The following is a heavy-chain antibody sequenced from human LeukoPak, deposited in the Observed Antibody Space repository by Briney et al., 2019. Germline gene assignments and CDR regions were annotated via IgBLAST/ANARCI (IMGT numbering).Heavy chain of an antibody. CDR2: INPSGGST. J-gene: IGHJ4*02. D-gene: IGHD2-15*01. CDR3: ARDASGGGSSGPTGY. V-gene: IGHV1-46*03. Sequence: ASVKVSCKASGYTFTSYYMHWVRQAPGQGLEWMGIINPSGGSTSYAQKFQGRVTMTRDTSTNTVYMELSSLGAEDTAVYYCARDASGGGSSGPTGYWGQGTLVTASS. CDR1: GYTFTSYY.